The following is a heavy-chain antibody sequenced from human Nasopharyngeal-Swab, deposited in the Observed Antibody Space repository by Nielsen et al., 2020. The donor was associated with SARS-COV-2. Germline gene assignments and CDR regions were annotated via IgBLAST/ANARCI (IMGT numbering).Heavy chain of an antibody. CDR3: TRCGGGCYSGRDY. J-gene: IGHJ4*02. CDR1: GFTFSDSA. D-gene: IGHD2-15*01. V-gene: IGHV3-73*01. CDR2: FRSQGNNYAT. Sequence: GESLKISCAASGFTFSDSAIHWVRQASGNGLEWVGRFRSQGNNYATAYSASVKGRFIIFRDDPTNTAYLQMNSLKTEDTAMYYCTRCGGGCYSGRDYWGQGTLVTVSS.